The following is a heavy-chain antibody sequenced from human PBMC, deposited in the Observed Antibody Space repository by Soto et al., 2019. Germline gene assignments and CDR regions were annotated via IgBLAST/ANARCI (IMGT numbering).Heavy chain of an antibody. Sequence: QVKLVQSGAEVKKPGSSVKVSCKASGGTFSNYAISWVRQAPGQGLEWMGGITPIFGTANYAQKFQGRVTITSDESMNTAYTELSRLRSEDTAVYYCAQTLGLAVAGPGRFDLWGRGTLVTVSS. CDR2: ITPIFGTA. CDR1: GGTFSNYA. D-gene: IGHD6-19*01. CDR3: AQTLGLAVAGPGRFDL. V-gene: IGHV1-69*05. J-gene: IGHJ2*01.